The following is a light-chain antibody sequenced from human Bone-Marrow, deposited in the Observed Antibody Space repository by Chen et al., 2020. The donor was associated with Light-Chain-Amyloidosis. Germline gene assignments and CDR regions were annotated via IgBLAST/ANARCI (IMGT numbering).Light chain of an antibody. CDR3: QSADSIGTYEVI. Sequence: SYELTQPPSVSVSPGQTARITCSGDDLPTKYAYWYQQKPGQAPVLVIHRDTERPSGISERFSGSRSGTTATLTISGVQAEDEADYHCQSADSIGTYEVIFGGGTKLTVL. CDR1: DLPTKY. V-gene: IGLV3-25*03. CDR2: RDT. J-gene: IGLJ2*01.